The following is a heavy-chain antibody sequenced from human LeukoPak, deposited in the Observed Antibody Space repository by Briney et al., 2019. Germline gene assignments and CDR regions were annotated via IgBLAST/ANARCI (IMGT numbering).Heavy chain of an antibody. CDR1: GYTFTSYY. CDR3: AREQYYYDSSGYSIPTYYFDY. J-gene: IGHJ4*02. Sequence: ASVKVSCKASGYTFTSYYMHWVRQAPGQGLEWMGIINPSGGSTSYAQKFQGRVTMTRDMSTSTVYMELSSLGSEDTAVYYCAREQYYYDSSGYSIPTYYFDYWGQGTLVTVSS. CDR2: INPSGGST. D-gene: IGHD3-22*01. V-gene: IGHV1-46*01.